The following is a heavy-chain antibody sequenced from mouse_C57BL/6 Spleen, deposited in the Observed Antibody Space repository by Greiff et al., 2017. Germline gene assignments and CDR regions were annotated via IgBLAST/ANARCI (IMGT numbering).Heavy chain of an antibody. CDR2: INPSSGYT. D-gene: IGHD2-5*01. V-gene: IGHV1-7*01. J-gene: IGHJ4*01. CDR3: ARAYYSNYGYYYAMDY. CDR1: GYTFTSYW. Sequence: VKLQESGAELAKPGASVKLSCKASGYTFTSYWMHWVKQRPGQGLEWIGYINPSSGYTKYNQKFKDKATLTADKSSSTAYMQLRSLTYEDSEVYYSARAYYSNYGYYYAMDYWGQGTSVTVSS.